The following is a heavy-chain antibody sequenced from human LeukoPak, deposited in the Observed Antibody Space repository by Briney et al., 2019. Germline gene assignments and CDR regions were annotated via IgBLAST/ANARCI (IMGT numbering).Heavy chain of an antibody. V-gene: IGHV3-30*02. CDR3: AIIGVVAAKVGFDY. J-gene: IGHJ4*02. CDR2: IRYDGSNK. Sequence: PGGSLRLSCAASGFTFSSYGMHWVRQAPGKGLEWGAFIRYDGSNKYYADSVKGRFTISRDNSKNTLYLQMNSLRAEDTAVYYCAIIGVVAAKVGFDYWGQGTLVTVSS. D-gene: IGHD2-15*01. CDR1: GFTFSSYG.